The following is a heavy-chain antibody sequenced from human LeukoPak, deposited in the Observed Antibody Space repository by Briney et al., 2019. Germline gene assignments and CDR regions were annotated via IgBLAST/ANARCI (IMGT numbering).Heavy chain of an antibody. V-gene: IGHV3-33*01. CDR3: ARDLRYSSGYHYYYYGMDV. CDR2: IWYDGSNK. D-gene: IGHD6-19*01. J-gene: IGHJ6*02. Sequence: GGSLRLSCAASGFTFSSYGMHWVRQAPGKGLEWVAVIWYDGSNKYYADSVKGRFTISRDNSKNTLYLQMNSLRAEDTAVYYCARDLRYSSGYHYYYYGMDVWGQGTTVTVSS. CDR1: GFTFSSYG.